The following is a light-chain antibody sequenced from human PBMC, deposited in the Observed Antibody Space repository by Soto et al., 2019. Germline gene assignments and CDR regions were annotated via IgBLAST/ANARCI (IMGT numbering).Light chain of an antibody. J-gene: IGKJ1*01. CDR2: GAS. CDR3: QQYGSSRT. V-gene: IGKV3-20*01. Sequence: PGERATLSCRASQSVSSSSLAWYRHKPGQAPSLLIYGASNRATGISGRFSGSGSGTDFTLTIRGLEPEDFAVYYCQQYGSSRTFGQGTKVEIQ. CDR1: QSVSSSS.